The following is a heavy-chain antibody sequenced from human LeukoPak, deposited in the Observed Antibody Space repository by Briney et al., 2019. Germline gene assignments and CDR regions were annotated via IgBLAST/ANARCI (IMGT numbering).Heavy chain of an antibody. V-gene: IGHV3-30*02. J-gene: IGHJ4*02. Sequence: PGGSLTLSCTASGFTISSYGMQWVRQAPRQGQGLVGGIRYDENTKYYAASVMGRFTVSRANSENTLCLQMNRLSTEDTAVYYCAKENTRAGYRHFHDWGQGTLVTASS. CDR2: IRYDENTK. CDR1: GFTISSYG. CDR3: AKENTRAGYRHFHD. D-gene: IGHD5-24*01.